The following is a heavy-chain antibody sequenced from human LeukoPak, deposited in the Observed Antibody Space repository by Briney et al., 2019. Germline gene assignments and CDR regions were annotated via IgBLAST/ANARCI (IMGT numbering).Heavy chain of an antibody. D-gene: IGHD5-24*01. CDR2: INPNSGGT. CDR3: AAQRWLQSDFDY. V-gene: IGHV1-2*06. CDR1: GYTFIDYY. Sequence: GASVKVFCKTSGYTFIDYYILCVREAPGQGLEWMGRINPNSGGTNYAQKFQGRVTMTRDTSISTAYMDLSRLRSDDTAVYYCAAQRWLQSDFDYWGQGTLVTVSS. J-gene: IGHJ4*02.